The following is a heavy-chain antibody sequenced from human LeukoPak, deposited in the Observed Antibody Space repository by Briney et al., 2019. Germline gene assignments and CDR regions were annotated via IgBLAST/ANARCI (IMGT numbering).Heavy chain of an antibody. CDR3: ARGAYTSSWYVEKFNWFDP. D-gene: IGHD6-13*01. CDR2: IKQDGSEK. J-gene: IGHJ5*02. Sequence: PGGSLRLSCAASGFTFSSYWMSWVRQAPGKGLEWVANIKQDGSEKYYVDSVKGRFTIPRDNAKNSLYLQMNSLRAEDTAVYYCARGAYTSSWYVEKFNWFDPWGQGTLVTVSS. V-gene: IGHV3-7*01. CDR1: GFTFSSYW.